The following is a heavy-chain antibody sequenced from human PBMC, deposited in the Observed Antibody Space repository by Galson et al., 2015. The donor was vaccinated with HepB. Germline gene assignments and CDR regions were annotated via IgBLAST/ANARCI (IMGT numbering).Heavy chain of an antibody. J-gene: IGHJ4*02. CDR1: GFTFSGYA. CDR3: AKWWGYDSSGYYLDY. V-gene: IGHV3-23*01. CDR2: ISGSGGST. D-gene: IGHD3-22*01. Sequence: SLRLSCAASGFTFSGYAMSWVRQAPGKGLEWVSAISGSGGSTYYADSVKGRFTISRDNSKNTLYLQMNSLRAEDTAVYYCAKWWGYDSSGYYLDYWGQGTLVTASS.